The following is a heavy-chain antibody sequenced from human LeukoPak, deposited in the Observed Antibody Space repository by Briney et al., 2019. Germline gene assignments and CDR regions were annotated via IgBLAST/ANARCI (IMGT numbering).Heavy chain of an antibody. V-gene: IGHV3-21*01. CDR3: ARDRTAARPFDY. D-gene: IGHD6-6*01. J-gene: IGHJ4*02. CDR1: GFIFSSLW. Sequence: GGSLRLSCEASGFIFSSLWMHWVRQAPGKGLEWVSSISSSSSYIYYADSVKGRFTISRDNAKNSLYLQMNSLRAEDTAVYYCARDRTAARPFDYWGQGTLVTVSS. CDR2: ISSSSSYI.